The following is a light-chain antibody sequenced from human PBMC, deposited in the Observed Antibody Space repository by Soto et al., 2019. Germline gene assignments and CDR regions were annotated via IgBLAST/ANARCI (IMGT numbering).Light chain of an antibody. V-gene: IGKV1-27*01. Sequence: DTQMTQSPPSLSASVGDTVAITCRASQGISNHLAWYQQKPGKAPKLLIYAASTLQSGVPSRFSGSGSGTDFTLTISSLQPEDVATYYCQKYDRAPWTFGRGTKVEI. CDR2: AAS. CDR1: QGISNH. CDR3: QKYDRAPWT. J-gene: IGKJ1*01.